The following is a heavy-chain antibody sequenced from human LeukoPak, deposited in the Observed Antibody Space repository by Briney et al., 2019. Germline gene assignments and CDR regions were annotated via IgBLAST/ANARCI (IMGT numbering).Heavy chain of an antibody. CDR3: AKSLYGGCDY. D-gene: IGHD3-16*02. J-gene: IGHJ4*02. V-gene: IGHV3-23*01. CDR2: ISGSGGST. CDR1: GFTFSSYA. Sequence: GGSLRLSCAASGFTFSSYAMSWVRQAPGKGLEWVSAISGSGGSTYYADSVKGRFTTSRDNSKNTVYLQMNSLRVEDTAVYYCAKSLYGGCDYWGQGTVVTVSS.